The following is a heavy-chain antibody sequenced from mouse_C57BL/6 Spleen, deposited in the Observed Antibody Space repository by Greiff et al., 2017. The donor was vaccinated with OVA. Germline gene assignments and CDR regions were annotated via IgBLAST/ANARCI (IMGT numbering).Heavy chain of an antibody. D-gene: IGHD1-1*01. CDR3: TRHGITTVVATGSIDY. CDR2: FYPGSGSI. J-gene: IGHJ2*01. Sequence: QVQLQQSGAELVKPGASVKLSCKASGYTFTEYTIHWVKQRSGQGLEWIGWFYPGSGSIKYNEKFKDKATLTEDKSSSTFIMELSIFTSEDSAFYFCTRHGITTVVATGSIDYWGQGTTLTVSS. V-gene: IGHV1-62-2*01. CDR1: GYTFTEYT.